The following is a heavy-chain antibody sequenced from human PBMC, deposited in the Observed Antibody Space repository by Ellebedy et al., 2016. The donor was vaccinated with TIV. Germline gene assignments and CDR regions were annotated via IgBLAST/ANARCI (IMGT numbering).Heavy chain of an antibody. Sequence: GESLKISCAASGFTFSSYGMNWVRQAPGRGLEWVSYINKSSSTISYADSVKGRFTMSRDNARNSLHLQMNSLRADDTAIYYCARGLACGGDCYSGRQYYYAMDVWGHGTTVTVSS. CDR3: ARGLACGGDCYSGRQYYYAMDV. J-gene: IGHJ6*02. CDR2: INKSSSTI. D-gene: IGHD2-21*02. V-gene: IGHV3-48*04. CDR1: GFTFSSYG.